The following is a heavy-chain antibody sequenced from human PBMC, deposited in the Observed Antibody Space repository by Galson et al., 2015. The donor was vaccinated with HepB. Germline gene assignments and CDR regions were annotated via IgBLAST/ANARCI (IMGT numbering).Heavy chain of an antibody. Sequence: SVKVSCKASGYTFTGYYMHWVRQAPGQGLEWMGWINTDSGGTNYAEKFQGRVTMTSDKSISTVYMDLNRLRSNDTAVYYCARVPGLVVIAIFAFDIWGQGTMVTVSS. CDR3: ARVPGLVVIAIFAFDI. V-gene: IGHV1-2*02. J-gene: IGHJ3*02. D-gene: IGHD2-21*01. CDR2: INTDSGGT. CDR1: GYTFTGYY.